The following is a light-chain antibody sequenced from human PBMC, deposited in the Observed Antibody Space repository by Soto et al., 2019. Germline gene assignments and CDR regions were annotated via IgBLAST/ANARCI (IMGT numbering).Light chain of an antibody. CDR1: DDISNY. CDR2: DAS. J-gene: IGKJ3*01. Sequence: DIQMTQSPSSLSASVGDRVTITSQASDDISNYLNWYQQKPGKAPKVLIYDASHLESGVPSRFSGGGSGTEFTFTISSLQAEDIATYYCQQYANLPLTFGPGTKVDIK. V-gene: IGKV1-33*01. CDR3: QQYANLPLT.